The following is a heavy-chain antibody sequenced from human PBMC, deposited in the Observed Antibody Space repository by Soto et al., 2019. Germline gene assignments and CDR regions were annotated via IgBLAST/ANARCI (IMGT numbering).Heavy chain of an antibody. J-gene: IGHJ6*02. Sequence: SVKVSCKASGAPLSRDAISLVREAPRQGLEWMGGIISRFGTANYAQKFQGRVTITADKSTSTAYMELSSLRSEDTAVYYCASPTCSSGSCYPFFFGPRPYYYYGMDVWGQGTTVTVSS. CDR2: IISRFGTA. D-gene: IGHD2-15*01. CDR3: ASPTCSSGSCYPFFFGPRPYYYYGMDV. V-gene: IGHV1-69*06. CDR1: GAPLSRDA.